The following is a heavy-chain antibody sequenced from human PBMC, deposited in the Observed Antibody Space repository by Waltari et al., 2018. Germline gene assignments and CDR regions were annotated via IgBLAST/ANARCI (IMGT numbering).Heavy chain of an antibody. CDR3: AKDLEQQLDPDAFDI. D-gene: IGHD6-13*01. CDR2: ISGSGGST. V-gene: IGHV3-23*01. J-gene: IGHJ3*02. Sequence: EVQLLESGGGLVQPGGSLSLSCAASGFPFSSYAMSWVRQPPGKGLEWVSAISGSGGSTYYADSVKGRFTISRDNSKNTLYLQMNSLRAEDTAVYYCAKDLEQQLDPDAFDIWGQGTMVTVSS. CDR1: GFPFSSYA.